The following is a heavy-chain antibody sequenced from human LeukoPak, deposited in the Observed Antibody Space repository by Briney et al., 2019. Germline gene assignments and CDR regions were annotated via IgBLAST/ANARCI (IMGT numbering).Heavy chain of an antibody. D-gene: IGHD1-26*01. V-gene: IGHV3-9*01. J-gene: IGHJ4*02. Sequence: GRSLRLSCAASGFTFDDYAMHWVRQAPGKGLQWVSGISWSSGSINYADSVKGRFTISRDNAKNSLYLQMNSLRAEDTALYFCTKDSGSFHFDYWGQGTLVTVSS. CDR2: ISWSSGSI. CDR1: GFTFDDYA. CDR3: TKDSGSFHFDY.